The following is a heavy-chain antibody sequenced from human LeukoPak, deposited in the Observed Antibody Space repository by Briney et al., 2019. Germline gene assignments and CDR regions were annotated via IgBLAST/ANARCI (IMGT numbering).Heavy chain of an antibody. D-gene: IGHD3-22*01. Sequence: GSLRLSCAASGFTFSSYSMNWVRQAPGKGLEWVSYISSTSAGIYYADSVEGRFTVSRDNAKNSLYLQMSNLRAEGTAMYYCARSGTTYYYDSSTRIWGQGTMVTVSS. CDR1: GFTFSSYS. J-gene: IGHJ3*02. CDR2: ISSTSAGI. V-gene: IGHV3-48*04. CDR3: ARSGTTYYYDSSTRI.